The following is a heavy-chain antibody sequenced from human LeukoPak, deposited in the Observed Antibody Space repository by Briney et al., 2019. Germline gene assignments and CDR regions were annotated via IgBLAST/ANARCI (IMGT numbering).Heavy chain of an antibody. D-gene: IGHD1-1*01. V-gene: IGHV1-46*01. J-gene: IGHJ6*03. CDR1: GYTFISYY. Sequence: ASVKVSCKASGYTFISYYMHWVRQAPGQGLEWMGIFNPSGGSTSYAQKFQGRVTMTRDMSTSTVYMVLSSLRSEDTAVYYCARAFEGTTYYMDVWGKGTTVTVSS. CDR2: FNPSGGST. CDR3: ARAFEGTTYYMDV.